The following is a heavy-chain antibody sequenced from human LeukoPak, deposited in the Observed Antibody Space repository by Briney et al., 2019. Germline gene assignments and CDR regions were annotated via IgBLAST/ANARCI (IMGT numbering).Heavy chain of an antibody. CDR2: IINDGSST. D-gene: IGHD5-24*01. J-gene: IGHJ4*02. CDR3: ARVADGDKYGGRDY. CDR1: GNYW. Sequence: GGSLRLSCAASGNYWMHWVRQAPGKGLEWVSRIINDGSSTTYADSVKGRFTISRDNAKDTLYLQMNSLRVEDTAVYYCARVADGDKYGGRDYWGQGALVIVSS. V-gene: IGHV3-74*01.